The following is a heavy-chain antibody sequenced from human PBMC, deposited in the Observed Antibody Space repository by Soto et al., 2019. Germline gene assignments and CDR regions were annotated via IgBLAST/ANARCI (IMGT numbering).Heavy chain of an antibody. CDR2: ISSSSSYT. Sequence: GGSLRLSCAASGFTFSDYYMSWIRQAPGKGLEWVSYISSSSSYTNYADSVKGRFTISRDNAKNSLYLQMNSLRAEDTAVYYCAPHGSGYYYFDYWGQGTLVTVSS. CDR1: GFTFSDYY. J-gene: IGHJ4*02. D-gene: IGHD3-22*01. CDR3: APHGSGYYYFDY. V-gene: IGHV3-11*06.